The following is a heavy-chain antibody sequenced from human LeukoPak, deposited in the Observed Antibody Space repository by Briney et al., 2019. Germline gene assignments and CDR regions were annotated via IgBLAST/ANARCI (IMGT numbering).Heavy chain of an antibody. CDR1: GESFSDYY. CDR2: INHSGNS. J-gene: IGHJ3*02. CDR3: EMFSAKVGGALDI. D-gene: IGHD1-26*01. Sequence: PSETLSLTCGVYGESFSDYYFTWIRQPPGKGLEWIGDINHSGNSSYNKSLRSRITISLDTSKKQVSLKLSSVTAADTAVYYCEMFSAKVGGALDIWGQGTVVTVSS. V-gene: IGHV4-34*01.